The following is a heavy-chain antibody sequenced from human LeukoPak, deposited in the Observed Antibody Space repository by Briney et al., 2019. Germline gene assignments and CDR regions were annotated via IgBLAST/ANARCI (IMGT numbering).Heavy chain of an antibody. V-gene: IGHV1-69*01. CDR2: IIPIFGTA. J-gene: IGHJ6*02. CDR3: ARDVGDFWSGRYAATMDV. D-gene: IGHD3-3*01. Sequence: SVKVSCKASGGTFSSYAISWVRQAPGQGLEWMGGIIPIFGTANYAQKFQGRVTITADESTSTAYMELSSLRSEDTAVYYCARDVGDFWSGRYAATMDVWGQGTTVTVSS. CDR1: GGTFSSYA.